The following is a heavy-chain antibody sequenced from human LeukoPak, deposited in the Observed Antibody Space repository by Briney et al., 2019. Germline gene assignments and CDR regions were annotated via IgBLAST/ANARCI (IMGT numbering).Heavy chain of an antibody. V-gene: IGHV1-8*01. Sequence: ASVKVSFKASGYTFTSYDINWVRQATGQGLEWMGWMNPNSGNTGYAQKFQGRVTMTRNNSISTAFMELNSLRSEDTAVYYCARELRNYDILTGYYPFGPWGQGTLVTVPS. D-gene: IGHD3-9*01. J-gene: IGHJ5*02. CDR3: ARELRNYDILTGYYPFGP. CDR1: GYTFTSYD. CDR2: MNPNSGNT.